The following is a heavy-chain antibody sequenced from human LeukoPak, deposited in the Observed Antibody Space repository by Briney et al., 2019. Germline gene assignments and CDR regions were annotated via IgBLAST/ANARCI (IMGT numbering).Heavy chain of an antibody. Sequence: SETLSLTCTVSGGSISTYYWIWIRQPPGKGLEWIGYMYRTGSTNYNPSLKSRVTITPDTSKNQFSLRLTSVTAADTAVYYCAREGTYGWYNWFDPWGQGTLVTVSS. CDR2: MYRTGST. J-gene: IGHJ5*02. V-gene: IGHV4-59*01. CDR3: AREGTYGWYNWFDP. D-gene: IGHD6-19*01. CDR1: GGSISTYY.